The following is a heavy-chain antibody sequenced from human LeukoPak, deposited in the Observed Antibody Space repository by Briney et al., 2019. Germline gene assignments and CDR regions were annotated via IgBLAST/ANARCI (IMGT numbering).Heavy chain of an antibody. D-gene: IGHD4-11*01. CDR3: ASGPTVTTSGYYYGMDV. V-gene: IGHV4-34*01. J-gene: IGHJ6*02. CDR1: GGSFSGYY. CDR2: INRSGST. Sequence: SETLSLTCAVYGGSFSGYYWSWIRQPPGKGLEWIGEINRSGSTHYNPSLKSRVTISVDTSKHQFSLKLSSVTAADTAVYYCASGPTVTTSGYYYGMDVWGQGTTVTVSS.